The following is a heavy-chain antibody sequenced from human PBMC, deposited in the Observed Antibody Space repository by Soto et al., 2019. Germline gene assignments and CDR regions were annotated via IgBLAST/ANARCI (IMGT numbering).Heavy chain of an antibody. D-gene: IGHD2-2*01. CDR3: AREVPLVYGMDV. V-gene: IGHV4-59*01. Sequence: QVQLQESGPGLVKPSETLSLTCTVSGGSITSYYWSWIRQPPGKGLEWIGYIYYSGSTNYNSSLKSRATSSVDTSKNQCSLRLTSVTAADTAVYYCAREVPLVYGMDVWGPGTTVTVSS. J-gene: IGHJ6*02. CDR2: IYYSGST. CDR1: GGSITSYY.